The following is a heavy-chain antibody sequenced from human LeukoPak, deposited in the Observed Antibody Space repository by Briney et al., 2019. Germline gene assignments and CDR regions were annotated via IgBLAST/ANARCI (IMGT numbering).Heavy chain of an antibody. J-gene: IGHJ4*02. D-gene: IGHD5-18*01. CDR1: GFTFDDYA. CDR3: ATSLQLWYHFDY. CDR2: ISWNSGSI. Sequence: GRSLRLSCAASGFTFDDYAMHWVRQAPGKGLEWVSGISWNSGSIGYADSVKGRFTISRDNAKNSLYLQMNSLRAEDMALYYCATSLQLWYHFDYWGQGTLVTASS. V-gene: IGHV3-9*03.